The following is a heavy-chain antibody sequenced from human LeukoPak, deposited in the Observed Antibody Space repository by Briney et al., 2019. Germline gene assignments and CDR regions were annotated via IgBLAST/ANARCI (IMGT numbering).Heavy chain of an antibody. D-gene: IGHD2-15*01. V-gene: IGHV1-8*03. CDR2: MNPNSGNT. CDR1: GYTFTSYD. CDR3: ARDRGLYCSGASCYYYYMDV. J-gene: IGHJ6*03. Sequence: ASVKVSCKASGYTFTSYDINWVRQATGQGLEWTGWMNPNSGNTGFAQKFEGRVTITSNTSINTVYMELSSLGSEDTAVYYCARDRGLYCSGASCYYYYMDVWGKGTTVTVSS.